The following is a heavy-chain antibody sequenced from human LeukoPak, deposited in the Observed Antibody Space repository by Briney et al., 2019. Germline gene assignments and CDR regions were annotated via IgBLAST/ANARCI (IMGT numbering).Heavy chain of an antibody. Sequence: GGSLRLSCAVSGITLSNYGMSWVRQAPGKGLEWVAGISDSGGSTNYADSVKGRFTISRDNSKNTLYLQMNSLRAEDTAVYYCAKVAGPAATYYFDYWGQGTLVTVSS. D-gene: IGHD2-2*01. CDR3: AKVAGPAATYYFDY. CDR1: GITLSNYG. V-gene: IGHV3-23*01. CDR2: ISDSGGST. J-gene: IGHJ4*02.